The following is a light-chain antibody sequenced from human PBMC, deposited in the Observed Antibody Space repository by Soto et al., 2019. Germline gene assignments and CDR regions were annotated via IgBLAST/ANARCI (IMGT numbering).Light chain of an antibody. J-gene: IGKJ5*01. V-gene: IGKV3-11*01. CDR3: QKRSNWPPIT. CDR2: DSS. CDR1: QSVGTY. Sequence: EIVLTQSPATLSLSPGERATLSCRASQSVGTYFAWYQQKPGQAPRLLIYDSSNRATGIPARFSGSGSGTDFTLTISCLELEDFAVYYCQKRSNWPPITFGQGTRLEIK.